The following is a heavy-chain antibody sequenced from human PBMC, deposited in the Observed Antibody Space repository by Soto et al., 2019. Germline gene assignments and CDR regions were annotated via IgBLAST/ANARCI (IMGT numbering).Heavy chain of an antibody. V-gene: IGHV4-59*01. CDR1: GGSISSYY. J-gene: IGHJ4*02. D-gene: IGHD3-22*01. Sequence: PSETLSLTCTVSGGSISSYYWSWIRQPPGKGLEWIGYIYYSGSTNYNPSLKSRVTISVDTSKNQFSLKLSSVTAADTAVYYCARDGAGYDSSGYDFDYWGQGTLVTVSS. CDR2: IYYSGST. CDR3: ARDGAGYDSSGYDFDY.